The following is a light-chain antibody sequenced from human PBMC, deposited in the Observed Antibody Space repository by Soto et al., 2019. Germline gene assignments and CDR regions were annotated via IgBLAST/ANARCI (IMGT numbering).Light chain of an antibody. V-gene: IGLV2-14*01. CDR1: SSDVGAYNS. CDR2: EDS. CDR3: SSFARSNTVV. J-gene: IGLJ3*02. Sequence: QSVLTQPASVSGSPGQSIIISCTGTSSDVGAYNSVCWHQQHPGKAPKLLIYEDSNRPSGVSDRFSASKSGTSASLTISGLQADDEGDYYCSSFARSNTVVFGGGTKLTVL.